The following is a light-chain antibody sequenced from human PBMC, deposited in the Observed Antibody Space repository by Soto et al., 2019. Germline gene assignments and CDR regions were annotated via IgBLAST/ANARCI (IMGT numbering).Light chain of an antibody. CDR3: QQSYSTLWT. CDR1: QSISSY. Sequence: DIQMTQSPFSLSATVGDRVTITCRASQSISSYLNWYQQKPGKAPKLLIYAASSLQSGVPSRFSGSGSGTDFTLTISSLQPEDFATYYCQQSYSTLWTFGQGTKVDIK. CDR2: AAS. J-gene: IGKJ1*01. V-gene: IGKV1-39*01.